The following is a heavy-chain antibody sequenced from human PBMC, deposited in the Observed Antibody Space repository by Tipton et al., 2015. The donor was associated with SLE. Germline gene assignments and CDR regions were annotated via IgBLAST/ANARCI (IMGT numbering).Heavy chain of an antibody. CDR3: ARFSLEVAGWMRYYRMDV. CDR1: GGSFSGYY. Sequence: TLSLTCAVYGGSFSGYYWSWIRQPPGKGLEWIGEINHSGSTNYNPSLKSRVTISVDTSKNQFSRKLSSVTAADTAVYYRARFSLEVAGWMRYYRMDVWGEGTTGTGAS. J-gene: IGHJ6*04. CDR2: INHSGST. D-gene: IGHD1-1*01. V-gene: IGHV4-34*01.